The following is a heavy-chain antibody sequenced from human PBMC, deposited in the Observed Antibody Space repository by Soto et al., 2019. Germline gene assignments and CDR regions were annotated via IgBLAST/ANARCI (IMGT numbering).Heavy chain of an antibody. Sequence: HPGGSLRLSCAASGFTFTDNWTHWVRQAPGKGLVWVSRINSDGSRTSSADSVTGRFTISRDNAKSPLYRQMNSLRVEDTALYYCARETYSGFDFDYWGQGALVTVSS. J-gene: IGHJ4*02. CDR1: GFTFTDNW. V-gene: IGHV3-74*01. CDR2: INSDGSRT. CDR3: ARETYSGFDFDY. D-gene: IGHD3-22*01.